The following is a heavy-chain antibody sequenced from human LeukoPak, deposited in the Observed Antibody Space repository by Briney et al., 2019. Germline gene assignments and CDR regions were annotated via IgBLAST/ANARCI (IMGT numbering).Heavy chain of an antibody. CDR2: INSDGSST. V-gene: IGHV3-74*01. CDR3: ARGSQRGAAANYYGMDV. CDR1: GFTLSSYW. J-gene: IGHJ6*02. D-gene: IGHD2-2*01. Sequence: SGGSLRLSCAASGFTLSSYWMHWVRQAPGKGLVWVSRINSDGSSTSYADSVKGRFTISRDNAKNTLYLQMNSLRAEDTAVYYCARGSQRGAAANYYGMDVWGQGTTVTVSS.